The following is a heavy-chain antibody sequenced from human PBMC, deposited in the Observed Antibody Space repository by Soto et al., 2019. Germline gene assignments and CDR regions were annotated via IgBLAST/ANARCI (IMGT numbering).Heavy chain of an antibody. CDR2: ISAYNGNT. CDR3: ARVVYYDSSGYSFALDAFDI. CDR1: GYGNTSYG. V-gene: IGHV1-18*01. J-gene: IGHJ3*02. Sequence: VNLSCKASGYGNTSYGSRWLRPEKRKGLEWMGWISAYNGNTNYAQKLQGRVTMTTDTSTSTAYMELRSLRSDDTAVYYCARVVYYDSSGYSFALDAFDIWGQATMVTVSS. D-gene: IGHD3-22*01.